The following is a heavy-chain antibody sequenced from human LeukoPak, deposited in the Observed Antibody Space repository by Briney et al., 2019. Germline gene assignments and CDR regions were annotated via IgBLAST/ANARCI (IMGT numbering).Heavy chain of an antibody. V-gene: IGHV1-18*01. J-gene: IGHJ4*02. Sequence: ASVKVSCMASGYTFTTYGVTWVRQAPGQGLECMGWVNPYNGNTDSAQNFQGRVTMTTDTSTSTAYMELRSLRSDDTAVYYCARVSKAGGCGWTYYFDYWGQGTLVTVSS. D-gene: IGHD6-19*01. CDR1: GYTFTTYG. CDR2: VNPYNGNT. CDR3: ARVSKAGGCGWTYYFDY.